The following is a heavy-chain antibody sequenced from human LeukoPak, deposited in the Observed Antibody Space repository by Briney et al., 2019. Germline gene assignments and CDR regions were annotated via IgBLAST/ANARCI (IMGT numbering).Heavy chain of an antibody. D-gene: IGHD3-22*01. V-gene: IGHV1-18*01. CDR1: GYTFTSYG. J-gene: IGHJ6*02. Sequence: ASVKVSCKASGYTFTSYGISWVRQAPGQGLEWMGWISAYNGNTNYAQKLQGRVTMTTDTSTSTAYMELRSLRSDDTAVYYCARDYYDSSHYYYYYSMDVWGQGTTVTVSS. CDR3: ARDYYDSSHYYYYYSMDV. CDR2: ISAYNGNT.